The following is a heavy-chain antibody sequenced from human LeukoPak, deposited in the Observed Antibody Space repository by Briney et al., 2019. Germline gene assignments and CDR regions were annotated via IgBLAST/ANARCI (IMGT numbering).Heavy chain of an antibody. CDR2: IYYSGST. CDR1: GGSISSSSYY. Sequence: SETLSLTCTVSGGSISSSSYYWGWIRQPPGKGLEWIGSIYYSGSTYYNPSLKSRVTISVDTSKNQFSLKLSSVTAADTAVYYCARGGTMVRGRWGQGTLVTVSS. J-gene: IGHJ4*02. V-gene: IGHV4-39*07. CDR3: ARGGTMVRGR. D-gene: IGHD3-10*01.